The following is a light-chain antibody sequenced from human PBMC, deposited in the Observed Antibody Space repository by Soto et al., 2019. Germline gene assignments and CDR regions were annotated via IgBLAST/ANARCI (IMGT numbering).Light chain of an antibody. CDR3: SSYTTSSTLV. J-gene: IGLJ3*02. Sequence: QSGLTQPASVSGSPGQSITISCTGTSSDVGGYNYVSWYQHHPGKAPKLIIYEVNNRPSGVSNRFSGSKSGNTASLTISGLQAEDEADYYCSSYTTSSTLVFGGGTKLTVL. V-gene: IGLV2-14*01. CDR2: EVN. CDR1: SSDVGGYNY.